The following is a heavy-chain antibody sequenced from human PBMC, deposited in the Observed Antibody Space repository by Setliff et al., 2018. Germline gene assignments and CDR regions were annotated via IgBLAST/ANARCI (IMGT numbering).Heavy chain of an antibody. V-gene: IGHV7-4-1*02. CDR2: INTNTGNP. CDR3: ASRGTSNGYYYYMDV. CDR1: RYTFNDYY. J-gene: IGHJ6*03. Sequence: ASVKVSCKAFRYTFNDYYIHWVRQAPGQGLEWMGWINTNTGNPTYAQGFTGRFVFSLDTSVSTAYLQISSLKAEDTAVYYCASRGTSNGYYYYMDVWGKGTTVTVSS. D-gene: IGHD3-16*01.